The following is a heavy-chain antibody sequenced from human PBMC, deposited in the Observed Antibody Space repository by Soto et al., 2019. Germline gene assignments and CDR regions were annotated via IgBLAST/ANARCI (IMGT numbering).Heavy chain of an antibody. J-gene: IGHJ4*02. CDR1: GFTFSSNG. CDR2: IWYDGGNK. Sequence: QVQLVESGGAVVQPGRSLRLSCAASGFTFSSNGMHWFGPAPGKGLGWVAVIWYDGGNKYYADSVKGRFTISRDNSKNTLYLQMNSLRAEDTAVYYCSRDLLILYSSSWYDYWGQGTLVTGSS. CDR3: SRDLLILYSSSWYDY. V-gene: IGHV3-33*01. D-gene: IGHD6-13*01.